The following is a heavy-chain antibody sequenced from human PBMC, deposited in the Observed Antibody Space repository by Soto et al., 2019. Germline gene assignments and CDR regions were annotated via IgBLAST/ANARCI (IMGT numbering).Heavy chain of an antibody. V-gene: IGHV3-23*01. Sequence: EVQLLESGGGLVQPGGSLRLSCATSGFTFSSYSMTWVRQAPGKGLEWVSTISGSGSRTYYADPVKGRFTISRDNSKNTLYLQMNSLRAEDTAVYYCAKATSSGSRGEYWGQGTLVSVSS. CDR2: ISGSGSRT. CDR3: AKATSSGSRGEY. D-gene: IGHD1-26*01. CDR1: GFTFSSYS. J-gene: IGHJ4*02.